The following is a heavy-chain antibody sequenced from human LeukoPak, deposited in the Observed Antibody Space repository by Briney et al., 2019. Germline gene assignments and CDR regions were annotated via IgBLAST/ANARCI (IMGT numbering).Heavy chain of an antibody. CDR3: VRDSRLISPQGPTYVDS. CDR1: GYTFTSYG. D-gene: IGHD3-16*01. CDR2: ISAYNGNT. V-gene: IGHV1-18*01. J-gene: IGHJ4*02. Sequence: ASVKVSCKASGYTFTSYGISWVRQAPGQGLEWMGWISAYNGNTNYAQKLQGRVTMTTDTSTSTAYMELRSLRSDDTAVYYCVRDSRLISPQGPTYVDSWGQGTLVTVSS.